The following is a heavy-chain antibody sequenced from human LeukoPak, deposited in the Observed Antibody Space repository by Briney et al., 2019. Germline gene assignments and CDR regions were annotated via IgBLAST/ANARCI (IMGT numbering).Heavy chain of an antibody. Sequence: GGSLRLSCAASGFTFSSYGMHWVRQAPGKGLEWVAVIWYDGSNKYYADSVKGRFTISRDNSKNTLYLQMNSLRAEDTAVYYCARDLLEDIVAKERGYYFDYWGQGALVTVSS. D-gene: IGHD5-12*01. CDR1: GFTFSSYG. J-gene: IGHJ4*02. V-gene: IGHV3-33*01. CDR2: IWYDGSNK. CDR3: ARDLLEDIVAKERGYYFDY.